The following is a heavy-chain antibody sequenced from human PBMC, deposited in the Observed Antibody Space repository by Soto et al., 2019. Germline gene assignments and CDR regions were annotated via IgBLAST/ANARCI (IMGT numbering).Heavy chain of an antibody. CDR1: GYTFTSYG. CDR3: ARDPRLRGYSYGLFDY. CDR2: ISAYNGNT. Sequence: WASVKVSCKASGYTFTSYGISWVRQAPGQGLEWMGWISAYNGNTNYAQKLQGRVTMTTDTSTSTAYMELRSLRSDDTAVYYCARDPRLRGYSYGLFDYWGQGTLVTVS. J-gene: IGHJ4*02. D-gene: IGHD5-18*01. V-gene: IGHV1-18*04.